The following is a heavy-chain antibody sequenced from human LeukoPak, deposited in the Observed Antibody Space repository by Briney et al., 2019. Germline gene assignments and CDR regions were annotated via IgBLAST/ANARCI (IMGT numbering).Heavy chain of an antibody. V-gene: IGHV1-18*01. CDR2: ISAYNGNT. J-gene: IGHJ5*02. Sequence: ASVKVSCKASGYTFTSYGISWVRQAPGQGLERMGWISAYNGNTNYAQKLQGRVTMTTDTSTSTAYMELRSLRSDDTAVYYCARSDLDYGSGSYSRGNWFDPWGQGTLVTVSS. D-gene: IGHD3-10*01. CDR3: ARSDLDYGSGSYSRGNWFDP. CDR1: GYTFTSYG.